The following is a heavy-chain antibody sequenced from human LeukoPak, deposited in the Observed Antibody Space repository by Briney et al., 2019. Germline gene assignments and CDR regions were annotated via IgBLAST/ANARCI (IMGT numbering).Heavy chain of an antibody. D-gene: IGHD3-22*01. V-gene: IGHV4-59*08. CDR3: ARYYDSSGYYPADYYFDY. J-gene: IGHJ4*02. CDR1: GGSISSYY. CDR2: IYYSGST. Sequence: MPSETLSLTCTVSGGSISSYYWSWIRQPPGKGLEWIGYIYYSGSTNYNPSLKSRVTISVDTSKNQFSLKLSSVTAADTAVYYCARYYDSSGYYPADYYFDYWGQGTLVTVSS.